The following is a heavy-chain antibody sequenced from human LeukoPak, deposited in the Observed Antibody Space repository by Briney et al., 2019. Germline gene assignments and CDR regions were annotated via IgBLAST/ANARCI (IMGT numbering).Heavy chain of an antibody. J-gene: IGHJ3*02. CDR1: GYSISSGYY. Sequence: SETLSLTCTVSGYSISSGYYWGWIRQPPGKGLEWIGSIYHSGSTYYNPSLKSRVTMSVDTSANQFSLRVKSVIAADTAIYYCARRASGGMAAFDIWGQGTMVTVSS. V-gene: IGHV4-38-2*02. D-gene: IGHD3-10*01. CDR2: IYHSGST. CDR3: ARRASGGMAAFDI.